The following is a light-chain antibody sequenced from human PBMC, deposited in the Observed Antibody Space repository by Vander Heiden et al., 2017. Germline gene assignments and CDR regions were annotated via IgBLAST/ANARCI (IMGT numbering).Light chain of an antibody. CDR2: QDN. J-gene: IGLJ2*01. CDR3: QAWDSSTVV. V-gene: IGLV3-1*01. Sequence: SYDLTQPPSVSVYPGQTASITCSGDKLGDKYACWYQLKPGQSPVLVIYQDNRRPSGIPERFFGSNSGNTATLTISVTQARDEADYYCQAWDSSTVVFGGGTKLTVL. CDR1: KLGDKY.